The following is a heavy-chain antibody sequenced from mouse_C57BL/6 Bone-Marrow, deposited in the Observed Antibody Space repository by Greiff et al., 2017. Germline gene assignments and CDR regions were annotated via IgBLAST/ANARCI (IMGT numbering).Heavy chain of an antibody. V-gene: IGHV1-64*01. J-gene: IGHJ1*03. CDR1: GYTFTSYW. D-gene: IGHD1-1*01. CDR2: IHPNSGST. CDR3: ARSHYYGSSYPWYFDV. Sequence: QVQLQQPGAELVKPGASVKLSCKASGYTFTSYWMHWVKQRPGQGLEWIGMIHPNSGSTNYNEKFKSKATLTIDKASITAYRQLSSLTSEDSAVYYCARSHYYGSSYPWYFDVWGTGTTVTVSS.